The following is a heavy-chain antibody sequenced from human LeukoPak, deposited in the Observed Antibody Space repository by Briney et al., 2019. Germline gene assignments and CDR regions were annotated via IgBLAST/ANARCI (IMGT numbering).Heavy chain of an antibody. J-gene: IGHJ4*02. D-gene: IGHD6-13*01. CDR2: ISGSGGST. CDR3: AKSSGYSSSWPTNY. Sequence: GGSLRLSCAASGFTFSSYAMSWVRQAPGKGLEWVSAISGSGGSTYCADSVKGRFTISRDNSKNTLYLQMNSLRAEDTTVYYCAKSSGYSSSWPTNYWGQGTLVTVSS. V-gene: IGHV3-23*01. CDR1: GFTFSSYA.